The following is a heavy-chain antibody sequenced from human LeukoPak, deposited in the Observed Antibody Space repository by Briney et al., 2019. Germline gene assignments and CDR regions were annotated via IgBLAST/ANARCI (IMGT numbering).Heavy chain of an antibody. J-gene: IGHJ4*02. Sequence: GGSLRLSCAASGFTFSSYWMSWVRQAPGKGLEWVANIKQDGSEKYYVDSVKGRFTISRDNSKNTLYLQMNSLRAEDTAVYYCAKARLRQQLAYYWGQGTLVTVSS. D-gene: IGHD6-13*01. CDR2: IKQDGSEK. CDR1: GFTFSSYW. CDR3: AKARLRQQLAYY. V-gene: IGHV3-7*03.